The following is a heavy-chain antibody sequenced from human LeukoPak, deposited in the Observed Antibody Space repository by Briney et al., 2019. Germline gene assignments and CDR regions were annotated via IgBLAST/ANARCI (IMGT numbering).Heavy chain of an antibody. D-gene: IGHD3-22*01. CDR2: INHSGST. CDR3: ARHEICNSSGYYYKYCWFDP. Sequence: SETLSLTCAVYGGSFSGYYWSWIRQPPGKGLEWIGEINHSGSTNYNPSLKSRVTISVDTSKNQFSLKLSSVTAADTAVYYCARHEICNSSGYYYKYCWFDPWGQGTLVTVSS. CDR1: GGSFSGYY. J-gene: IGHJ5*02. V-gene: IGHV4-34*01.